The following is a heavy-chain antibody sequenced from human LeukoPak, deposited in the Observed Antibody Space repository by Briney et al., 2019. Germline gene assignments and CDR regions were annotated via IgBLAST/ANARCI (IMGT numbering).Heavy chain of an antibody. J-gene: IGHJ6*03. V-gene: IGHV1-2*02. CDR1: GYTFTGYY. CDR2: INPNSGGS. Sequence: ASVKVSCKASGYTFTGYYMHWVRQAPGQGLEWMGWINPNSGGSNYAQKFQGRVTMTRDTSISTAYMQLSRLRSDDTAVYYCASTTYYDFWSGYYGGIYYYMDVWGKGTTVTVSS. D-gene: IGHD3-3*01. CDR3: ASTTYYDFWSGYYGGIYYYMDV.